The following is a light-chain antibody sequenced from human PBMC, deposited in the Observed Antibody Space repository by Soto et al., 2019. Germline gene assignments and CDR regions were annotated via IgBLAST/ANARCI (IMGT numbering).Light chain of an antibody. CDR2: LGS. V-gene: IGKV2-28*01. CDR1: QSLLHSNGYNY. CDR3: MQGLQTPT. Sequence: DIVMTQSPLSLPVTPGEPASISWRSSQSLLHSNGYNYLDWYLQKPGQSPQLLIYLGSNRSSGVPDRFSGSGSGTDFTLKISRVEAEDVGVYYCMQGLQTPTFGQGTKVEIK. J-gene: IGKJ1*01.